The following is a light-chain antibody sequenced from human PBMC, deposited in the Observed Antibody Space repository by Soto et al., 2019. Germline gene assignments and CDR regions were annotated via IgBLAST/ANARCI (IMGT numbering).Light chain of an antibody. CDR3: GSYAGSHNLV. J-gene: IGLJ2*01. CDR1: SSDVGGYNY. V-gene: IGLV2-8*01. Sequence: QSALTQPPSASGSPGQSVTISCTGTSSDVGGYNYVSWYQQHPGKAPKLMIYEVSKRPSGVPDRFSGSKSGNTASLTVAGLQAEDEAAYYCGSYAGSHNLVFGGGTQLTFL. CDR2: EVS.